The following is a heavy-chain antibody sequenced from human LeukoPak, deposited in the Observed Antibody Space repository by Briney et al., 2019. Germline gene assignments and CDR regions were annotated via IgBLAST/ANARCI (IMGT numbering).Heavy chain of an antibody. CDR3: ASEGGGFLTGLTWFDR. Sequence: SVNLSCKASGGTFTIYAISWVRQAPGQALEWMGGIIPIFGTANYAQKFQGRVTITADKSTSTAYMELSSLRSEDTAVYYCASEGGGFLTGLTWFDRWGQGSLVTV. CDR2: IIPIFGTA. D-gene: IGHD3-9*01. CDR1: GGTFTIYA. V-gene: IGHV1-69*06. J-gene: IGHJ5*02.